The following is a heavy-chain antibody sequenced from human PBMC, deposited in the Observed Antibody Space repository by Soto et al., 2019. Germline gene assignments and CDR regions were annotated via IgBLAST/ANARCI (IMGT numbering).Heavy chain of an antibody. CDR2: IIPLFGRT. D-gene: IGHD6-13*01. Sequence: QVHLVQSGAEVKMPGSSVKVSCKVSGGPFSSYTISWVRQAPGQGLEWMGEIIPLFGRTNYVQNFQGRVTISADESTNTAYMQLSSLRSEDTAVYYCVRASIAAAGFDSWGQGTLVTVS. V-gene: IGHV1-69*12. CDR3: VRASIAAAGFDS. CDR1: GGPFSSYT. J-gene: IGHJ4*02.